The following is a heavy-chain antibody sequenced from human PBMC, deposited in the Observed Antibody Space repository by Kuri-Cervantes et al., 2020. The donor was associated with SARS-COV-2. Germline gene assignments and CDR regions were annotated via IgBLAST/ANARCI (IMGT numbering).Heavy chain of an antibody. D-gene: IGHD3-9*01. V-gene: IGHV3-9*01. J-gene: IGHJ4*02. CDR3: AKAERYFAVGPRGYYFDY. CDR2: ISWNSGSI. CDR1: GFTFDDYA. Sequence: LSLTCAASGFTFDDYAMHWVRQAPGKGLEWVSGISWNSGSIGYADSVKGRFTISRDNAKNSLYLQMNSLRAEDTALYYCAKAERYFAVGPRGYYFDYWGQGTLVTVSS.